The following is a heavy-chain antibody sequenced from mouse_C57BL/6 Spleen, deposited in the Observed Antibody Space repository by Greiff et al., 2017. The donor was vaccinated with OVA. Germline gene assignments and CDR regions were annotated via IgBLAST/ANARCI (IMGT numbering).Heavy chain of an antibody. CDR2: IDPSDSYT. CDR3: ARGGYYGSFDD. CDR1: GYTFTSYW. J-gene: IGHJ2*01. D-gene: IGHD1-1*01. V-gene: IGHV1-59*01. Sequence: QVQLQQSGAELVRPGTSVKLSCKASGYTFTSYWMHRVKQRPGQGLEWIGVIDPSDSYTNYNQKFKGKATLTVDTSSSTAYMQLSSLTSEDSAVYYGARGGYYGSFDDWGQGTTLTVSS.